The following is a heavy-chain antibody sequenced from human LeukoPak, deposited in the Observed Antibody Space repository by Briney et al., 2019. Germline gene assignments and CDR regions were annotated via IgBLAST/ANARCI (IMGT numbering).Heavy chain of an antibody. CDR1: GYTFTSNY. Sequence: ASVKVSCKAFGYTFTSNYMHWVRQAPGQGPEWMGVISPSGGSTTYAQKFQGRVTLTRDMSTSTVYMELSSLRSEDTAVYYCARAASAGTLGGVDGYWGQGTLVTVSS. CDR3: ARAASAGTLGGVDGY. V-gene: IGHV1-46*01. D-gene: IGHD6-19*01. CDR2: ISPSGGST. J-gene: IGHJ4*02.